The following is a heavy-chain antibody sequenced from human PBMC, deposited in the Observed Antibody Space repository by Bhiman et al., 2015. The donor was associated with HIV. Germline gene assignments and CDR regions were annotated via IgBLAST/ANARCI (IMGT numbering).Heavy chain of an antibody. V-gene: IGHV3-21*01. D-gene: IGHD3-9*01. Sequence: EVQMVESGGGLVKPGGSLRLSCTASGFTFDTYNINWVRQAPGKGLEWVSSISRTSDYIYYADSVKGRFTTSRDNAKNSVYLQMSRLRADDTAVYYCAKDLLRYFDWLFPFDYWGQGTLVTVSS. CDR3: AKDLLRYFDWLFPFDY. J-gene: IGHJ4*02. CDR2: ISRTSDYI. CDR1: GFTFDTYN.